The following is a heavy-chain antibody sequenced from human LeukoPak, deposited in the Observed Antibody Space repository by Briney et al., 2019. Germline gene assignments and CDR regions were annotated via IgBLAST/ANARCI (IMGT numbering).Heavy chain of an antibody. Sequence: SETLSLTCTVSGGSISSYYWSWLRQPPGKGLEWIGYIYYSGSTNYNPSLKSRVTISVDTSKNQFSLKLSSVTAADTAVYYCARYSGPRGNWFDPWGQGTLVTVSS. D-gene: IGHD1-26*01. J-gene: IGHJ5*02. CDR3: ARYSGPRGNWFDP. CDR2: IYYSGST. CDR1: GGSISSYY. V-gene: IGHV4-59*01.